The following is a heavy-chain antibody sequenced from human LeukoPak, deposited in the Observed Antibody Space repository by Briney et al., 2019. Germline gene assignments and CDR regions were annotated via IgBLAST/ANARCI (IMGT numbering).Heavy chain of an antibody. Sequence: GGSLGVSCSASGFSFDGYAMSWVRQAPGKGLEWVGFIRSKAYDATANYAASVQGRFIISRDDSRSIVHLQMNSLRIEDTAVYFCARVNYYDSSSFYYGYFDYWGQGALVTVSS. V-gene: IGHV3-49*04. CDR3: ARVNYYDSSSFYYGYFDY. CDR1: GFSFDGYA. D-gene: IGHD3-22*01. CDR2: IRSKAYDATA. J-gene: IGHJ4*02.